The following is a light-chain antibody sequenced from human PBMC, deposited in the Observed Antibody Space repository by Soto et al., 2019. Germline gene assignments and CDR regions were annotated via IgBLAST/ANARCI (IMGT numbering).Light chain of an antibody. CDR2: EVS. CDR3: NAQADNGKHV. V-gene: IGLV2-8*01. J-gene: IGLJ1*01. Sequence: QSALTQPPSASGSPGQSVTISCTGNSNDVGHSSFISWYQQHPGKGPKLIIYEVSKRPSGVPDRFSGSKSGNTASLSVSGLQDEDEADYFCNAQADNGKHVFXXGTKLTVL. CDR1: SNDVGHSSF.